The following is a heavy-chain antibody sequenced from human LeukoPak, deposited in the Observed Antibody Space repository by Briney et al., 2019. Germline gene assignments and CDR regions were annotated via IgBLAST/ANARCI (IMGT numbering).Heavy chain of an antibody. Sequence: SETLSLTCTVSGGSFTSSSYYWGWIRQPPGRGLEWIGSMYYSGSTYYNPSLKSRVTISVDTSKNHFSLKLSSVTAADTAVYYCASGYCSSTSCYARLDYWGQGTLVTVSS. V-gene: IGHV4-39*02. CDR2: MYYSGST. CDR1: GGSFTSSSYY. D-gene: IGHD2-2*01. CDR3: ASGYCSSTSCYARLDY. J-gene: IGHJ4*02.